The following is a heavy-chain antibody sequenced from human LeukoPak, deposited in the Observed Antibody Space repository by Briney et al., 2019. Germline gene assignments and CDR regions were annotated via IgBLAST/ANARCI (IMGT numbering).Heavy chain of an antibody. J-gene: IGHJ4*02. CDR3: ATEKRPKHLYSTGIAVAY. CDR2: FDPEDGET. CDR1: GYTLTELS. Sequence: ASVKVSCKVSGYTLTELSMHWVRQAPGKGLEWMGGFDPEDGETIYAQKFQGRVTMTEDTSTDTAYMELSSLRSEDTAVYYCATEKRPKHLYSTGIAVAYWGQGTLVTVSS. D-gene: IGHD6-19*01. V-gene: IGHV1-24*01.